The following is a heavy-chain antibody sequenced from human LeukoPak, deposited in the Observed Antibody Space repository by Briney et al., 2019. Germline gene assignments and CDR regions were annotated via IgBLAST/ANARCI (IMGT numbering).Heavy chain of an antibody. J-gene: IGHJ4*02. D-gene: IGHD4-11*01. V-gene: IGHV1-18*01. Sequence: ASVKVSCKASGYTFTSYGISWVRQAPGQGLEWMGWISAYNGNTNYAQKLQGRVTMTTDTSTSTAYMELRSLRSDDTAVYYCAREGIDDYSDYYFDYWGQGTLVTVSS. CDR2: ISAYNGNT. CDR1: GYTFTSYG. CDR3: AREGIDDYSDYYFDY.